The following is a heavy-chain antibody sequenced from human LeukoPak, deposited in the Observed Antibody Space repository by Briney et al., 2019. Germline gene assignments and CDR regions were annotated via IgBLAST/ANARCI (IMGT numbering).Heavy chain of an antibody. D-gene: IGHD3-10*01. CDR3: ARRPPITMVRGVMGWFDP. CDR2: IYYSGST. CDR1: GGSISSSSYY. V-gene: IGHV4-39*07. Sequence: SETLSLTCTVSGGSISSSSYYWGWIRQPPGKGLEWIGSIYYSGSTYYNPSLKSRVTISVDTSKNQFSLKLSSVTAADTAVYYCARRPPITMVRGVMGWFDPWGQGTLVTVSS. J-gene: IGHJ5*02.